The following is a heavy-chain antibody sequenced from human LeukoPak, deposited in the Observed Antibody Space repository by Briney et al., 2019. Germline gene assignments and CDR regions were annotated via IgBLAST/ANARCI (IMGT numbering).Heavy chain of an antibody. V-gene: IGHV4-31*03. Sequence: SETLSLTCTVSGGSIINSGFHWSWIRQLPGKGLEWIGFISDSGSTDYNPSLKSRLTMSLGTSGNHFSLNLNSVTAADTAVYYCATHRRKYAGEYHFDYWGQGTLVTVSS. CDR1: GGSIINSGFH. D-gene: IGHD2-2*01. J-gene: IGHJ4*02. CDR2: ISDSGST. CDR3: ATHRRKYAGEYHFDY.